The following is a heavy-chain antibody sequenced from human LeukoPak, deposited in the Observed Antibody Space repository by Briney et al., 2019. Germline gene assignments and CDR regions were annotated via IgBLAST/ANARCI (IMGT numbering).Heavy chain of an antibody. J-gene: IGHJ3*02. CDR3: TRDGPGFDPLVYDAFDI. D-gene: IGHD3-9*01. Sequence: SVKVSCKASGGTFSSYAISWVRQAPGQGLEWMGGIIPIFGTANYAQKFQGRVTITTDESTSTAYMELSSLRSEDTAVYYCTRDGPGFDPLVYDAFDIWGQGTMVTVSS. CDR2: IIPIFGTA. CDR1: GGTFSSYA. V-gene: IGHV1-69*05.